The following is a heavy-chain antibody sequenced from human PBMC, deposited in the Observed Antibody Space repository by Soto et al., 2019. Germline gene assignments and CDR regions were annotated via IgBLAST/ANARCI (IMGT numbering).Heavy chain of an antibody. V-gene: IGHV4-39*01. CDR1: VHSIRCSYYF. Sequence: LSLLCTFSVHSIRCSYYFWGGVRQPIGKGLERIGSLHYCRRTYYNPTLKSRVTISVDTSKNQFSLKLSSVTAADTAVYYCAARMGDYYDSSCYYYARYYYYYYGMDVWGQGTTVTVSS. J-gene: IGHJ6*02. CDR2: LHYCRRT. D-gene: IGHD3-22*01. CDR3: AARMGDYYDSSCYYYARYYYYYYGMDV.